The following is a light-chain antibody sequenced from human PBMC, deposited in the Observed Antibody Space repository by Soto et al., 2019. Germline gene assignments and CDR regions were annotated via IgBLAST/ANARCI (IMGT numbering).Light chain of an antibody. CDR1: QGVSSY. CDR2: DAS. J-gene: IGKJ5*01. Sequence: EIVLTQSPATLSLSPGERATLSCRASQGVSSYLAWYQQKPGQAPRLLIYDASSRATGIPARFSGSGSGTDFTLTISSLEPEDFAVYYCQQRSNWPITFGQGTRLEIK. V-gene: IGKV3-11*01. CDR3: QQRSNWPIT.